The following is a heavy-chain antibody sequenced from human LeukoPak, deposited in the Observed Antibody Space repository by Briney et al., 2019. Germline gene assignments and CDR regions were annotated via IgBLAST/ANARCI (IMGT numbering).Heavy chain of an antibody. J-gene: IGHJ4*02. D-gene: IGHD2-2*01. V-gene: IGHV3-30*18. CDR3: AKGPLRGTAAAIDY. CDR2: ISYDGRNK. CDR1: GFTFNNYG. Sequence: GGSLRLSCAASGFTFNNYGMHWVRKAPGKGLEWVAVISYDGRNKHYPDSVKGRFTISRDISTDTLWLQMDSLRTEDTAVYYCAKGPLRGTAAAIDYWGQGTLVTVSS.